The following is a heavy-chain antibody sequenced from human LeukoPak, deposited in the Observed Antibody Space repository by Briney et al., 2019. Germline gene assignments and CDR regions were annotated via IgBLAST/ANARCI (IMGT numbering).Heavy chain of an antibody. CDR2: IRNKANNYAT. J-gene: IGHJ4*02. Sequence: LPGGSLRLSCAASGFTFSGSAMHWFRQTPGKGLEWIGLIRNKANNYATPYAASLKGRFTISRDDSRDTAYLQVNSLKTEDTAVYFSAGDYDSWTGLNYWGQGTLVTVSS. CDR1: GFTFSGSA. V-gene: IGHV3-73*01. D-gene: IGHD3-3*01. CDR3: AGDYDSWTGLNY.